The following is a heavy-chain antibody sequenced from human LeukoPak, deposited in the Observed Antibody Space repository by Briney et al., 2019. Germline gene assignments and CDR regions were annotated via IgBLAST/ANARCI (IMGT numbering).Heavy chain of an antibody. CDR3: ARKSASSGYYDYYYYYGMDV. CDR2: ISYDGSNK. Sequence: GGSLRLSCAASGFTFSSYALHWVRQAPGTALEWVAVISYDGSNKYYAGSVKGRFTISRDNSKNTLYLQMNSRRAEDTAVYYCARKSASSGYYDYYYYYGMDVWGQGTTVTVSS. D-gene: IGHD3-22*01. V-gene: IGHV3-30-3*01. J-gene: IGHJ6*02. CDR1: GFTFSSYA.